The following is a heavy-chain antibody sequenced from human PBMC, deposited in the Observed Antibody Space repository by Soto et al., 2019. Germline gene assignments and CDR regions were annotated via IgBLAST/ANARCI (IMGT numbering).Heavy chain of an antibody. J-gene: IGHJ4*01. CDR1: GDSIVTSGYY. D-gene: IGHD3-10*01. Sequence: SETLSLTCSVSGDSIVTSGYYWSWIRQHPGKGLEWIGRIYYTGDTYYNPSLKSQFTMSVDTSKNQFSLKLRSVTAADTAVYYCARVRGSGSYAAYYFDSWGQGTLVTVSS. CDR2: IYYTGDT. CDR3: ARVRGSGSYAAYYFDS. V-gene: IGHV4-31*01.